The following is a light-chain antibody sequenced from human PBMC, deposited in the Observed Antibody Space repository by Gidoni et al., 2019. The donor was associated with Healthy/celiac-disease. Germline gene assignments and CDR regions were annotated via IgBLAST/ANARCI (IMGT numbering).Light chain of an antibody. CDR3: MQALQRGLT. Sequence: DTVMTQSLLPLPVTPGEPASISCRSSQSLLHSNGYNYLDWYLQKPGQSPQLLICLGSKRASRVPNRFSGGGSGTDFTMKISRVEAEDVGFYYCMQALQRGLTFGGGTKVEIK. V-gene: IGKV2-28*01. J-gene: IGKJ4*01. CDR2: LGS. CDR1: QSLLHSNGYNY.